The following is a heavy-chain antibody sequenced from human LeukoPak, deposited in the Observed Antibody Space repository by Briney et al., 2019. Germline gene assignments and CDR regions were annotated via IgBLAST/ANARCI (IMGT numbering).Heavy chain of an antibody. Sequence: FGPTLVQPTQTLPLTFSFSGVSISHCGGGVGCVLQPPGKGLEWLGTNYWGDGKRYSTSLKSRLTITKDTSKNQLVLTMTNMDPVDTATYYCAHRPSSGWYVYFDYWGQGTLVTVSS. CDR1: GVSISHCGGG. D-gene: IGHD6-19*01. CDR3: AHRPSSGWYVYFDY. J-gene: IGHJ4*02. V-gene: IGHV2-5*02. CDR2: NYWGDGK.